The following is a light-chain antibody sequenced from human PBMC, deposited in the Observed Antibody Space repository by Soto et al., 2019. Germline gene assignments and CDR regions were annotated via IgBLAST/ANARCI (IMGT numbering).Light chain of an antibody. Sequence: QSVLTQPPSASGTPGQGVTISCSGSRSNIGNNTVNWYQQLPGTAPKLLLYSNSQRPSGVPDRFSGSKSGTSASLVISGLQSEDEADYYCATWDDTLNGPVFGGGTKVTVL. J-gene: IGLJ2*01. V-gene: IGLV1-44*01. CDR1: RSNIGNNT. CDR3: ATWDDTLNGPV. CDR2: SNS.